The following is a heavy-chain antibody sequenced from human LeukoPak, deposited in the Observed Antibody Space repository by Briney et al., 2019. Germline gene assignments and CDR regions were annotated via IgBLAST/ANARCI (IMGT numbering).Heavy chain of an antibody. CDR2: ISSSSSYI. CDR1: GFTFSDYY. V-gene: IGHV3-21*01. J-gene: IGHJ3*02. CDR3: ARDRSRAFDI. Sequence: GGSLRLSCAASGFTFSDYYMSWVRQAPGKGLEWVSSISSSSSYIYYADSVKGRFTISRDNAKNSLYLQMNSLRAEDTAVYYCARDRSRAFDIWGQGTMVTVSS.